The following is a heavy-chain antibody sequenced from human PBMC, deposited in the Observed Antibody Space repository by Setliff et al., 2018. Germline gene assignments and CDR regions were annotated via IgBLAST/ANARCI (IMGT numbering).Heavy chain of an antibody. CDR3: AKAAGGYCSSTSCYYDYYYMDV. Sequence: PGGSLRLSCDASGFTVSSNYMSWVRQAPGKGLEWVSVIYSGGSSTYYADSVKGRFTISRDNSKNTLYLQMNSLRAEDTAVYYCAKAAGGYCSSTSCYYDYYYMDVWGKGTTVTVSS. D-gene: IGHD2-2*01. V-gene: IGHV3-23*03. J-gene: IGHJ6*03. CDR2: IYSGGSST. CDR1: GFTVSSNY.